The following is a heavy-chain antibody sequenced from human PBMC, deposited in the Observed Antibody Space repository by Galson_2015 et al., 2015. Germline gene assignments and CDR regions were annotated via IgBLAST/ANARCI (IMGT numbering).Heavy chain of an antibody. CDR2: INGNNGNP. V-gene: IGHV7-4-1*02. J-gene: IGHJ4*02. CDR3: ARTSSSGWYTDY. Sequence: SCKASGYILNGYSLNWVRQAPGQGLEWMGWINGNNGNPTYARGFTGRFVFSLDTSVSTAYLQITSLKPEDTAVYSCARTSSSGWYTDYWGQGTLVTVSS. D-gene: IGHD6-19*01. CDR1: GYILNGYS.